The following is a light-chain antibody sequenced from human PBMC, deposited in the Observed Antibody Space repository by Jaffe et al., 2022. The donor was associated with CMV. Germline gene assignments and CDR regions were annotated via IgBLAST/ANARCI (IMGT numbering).Light chain of an antibody. CDR1: SSDVGGYNY. J-gene: IGLJ1*01. CDR2: EVN. CDR3: SSYAGTNSYV. V-gene: IGLV2-8*01. Sequence: QSALTQPPSASGSPGQSVTISCTGTSSDVGGYNYVSWYHHHPGKAPKLLLYEVNKRPSGVPDRFSGSKSGNTASLTVSGLQADDEGDYYCSSYAGTNSYVFGTGTKVTVL.